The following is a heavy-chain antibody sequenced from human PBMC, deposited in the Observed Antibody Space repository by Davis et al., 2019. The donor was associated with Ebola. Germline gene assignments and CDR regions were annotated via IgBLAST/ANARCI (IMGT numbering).Heavy chain of an antibody. CDR1: GFTSGCCA. CDR3: AKDLLWWSASDV. CDR2: ICSSSNGR. Sequence: GESLNISCTASGFTSGCCAMNWVRQAPGMGLEWVSGICSSSNGRHYADSVKGRFTISRDDSKNTVYLQMNNLRAEDTAVYNCAKDLLWWSASDVWGQGTTVTVSS. V-gene: IGHV3-23*05. D-gene: IGHD2-21*01. J-gene: IGHJ6*02.